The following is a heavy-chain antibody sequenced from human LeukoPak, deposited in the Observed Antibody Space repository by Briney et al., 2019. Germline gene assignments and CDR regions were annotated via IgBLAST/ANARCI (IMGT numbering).Heavy chain of an antibody. CDR3: ARRDYYGPMGIDY. CDR1: GFTFSSYA. D-gene: IGHD3-10*01. J-gene: IGHJ4*02. V-gene: IGHV3-30*04. Sequence: GGSLRLSCAASGFTFSSYAMHWVRQAPGKGLEWAAVISYDGSNKYYADSVKGRFTISRDNSKNTLYLQMNSLRAEDTAVYYCARRDYYGPMGIDYWGQGTLVTVSS. CDR2: ISYDGSNK.